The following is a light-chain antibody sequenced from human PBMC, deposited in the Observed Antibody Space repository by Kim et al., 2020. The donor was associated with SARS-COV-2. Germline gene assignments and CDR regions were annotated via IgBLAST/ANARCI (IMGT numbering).Light chain of an antibody. CDR2: DLS. CDR3: SSYTGSNTPEV. V-gene: IGLV2-14*03. J-gene: IGLJ1*01. CDR1: SSGVDGYNY. Sequence: SISISCTSTSSGVDGYNYVSCYQRHAEKAHNLMIYDLSDRHSGMSNRFSGYKSGNTACLTISQHQAAAEGDYYCSSYTGSNTPEVFGTGTKVTVL.